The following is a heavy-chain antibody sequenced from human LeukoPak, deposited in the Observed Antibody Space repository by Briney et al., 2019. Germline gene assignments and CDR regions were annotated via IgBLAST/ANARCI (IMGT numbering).Heavy chain of an antibody. D-gene: IGHD3-10*01. V-gene: IGHV3-49*04. Sequence: GGSLRLSCTASGFTFGDYTMNWVRQAPGKGLEWVGLIRSKAYGGTTEYAASVKGRFIISRDDSKSIAYLQMNSLKTEDTAVYYCVGEYFDHWDQGTLVTVSS. CDR2: IRSKAYGGTT. CDR1: GFTFGDYT. CDR3: VGEYFDH. J-gene: IGHJ4*02.